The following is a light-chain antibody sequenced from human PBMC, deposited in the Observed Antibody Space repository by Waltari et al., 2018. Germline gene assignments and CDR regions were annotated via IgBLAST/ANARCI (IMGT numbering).Light chain of an antibody. CDR1: QSVLYSSNNKNF. CDR2: WAS. J-gene: IGKJ1*01. Sequence: DIVMTQSPDSLSVSLGERATINCKSSQSVLYSSNNKNFLAWYQQKPGQPPKLLIYWASTRQSWVPDRFSGSGSGTDFTLTISSLQAEDVAVYYCQQYYSTPWTFGQGTKVETK. V-gene: IGKV4-1*01. CDR3: QQYYSTPWT.